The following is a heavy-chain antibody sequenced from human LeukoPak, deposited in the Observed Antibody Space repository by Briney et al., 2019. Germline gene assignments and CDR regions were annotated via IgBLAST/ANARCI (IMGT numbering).Heavy chain of an antibody. V-gene: IGHV3-49*03. CDR2: IRSKAFDGTA. CDR1: GFTFRSYA. D-gene: IGHD1-1*01. J-gene: IGHJ5*02. CDR3: TRGRYNWNDDRWFDP. Sequence: PGGSLRLSCAASGFTFRSYAMHWFRQAPGKGLEWVGFIRSKAFDGTAEYAASVKGRFSISRDDSRGIAYLQMNSLKTEDTAVYYCTRGRYNWNDDRWFDPWGQGTLVTVSS.